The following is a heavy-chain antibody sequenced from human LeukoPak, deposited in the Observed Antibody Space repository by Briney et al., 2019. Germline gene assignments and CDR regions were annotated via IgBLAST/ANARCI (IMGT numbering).Heavy chain of an antibody. J-gene: IGHJ4*02. CDR2: INHSGST. D-gene: IGHD4-23*01. CDR1: GGSFSGYY. Sequence: SETLSLTCAVYGGSFSGYYWSWFRQPPGKGLEWIGEINHSGSTNYNPSLKSRVTISVDTSKNQFSLKLSSVTAADTAVYYCASVPRGGKSTRDYWGQGTLVTVSS. CDR3: ASVPRGGKSTRDY. V-gene: IGHV4-34*01.